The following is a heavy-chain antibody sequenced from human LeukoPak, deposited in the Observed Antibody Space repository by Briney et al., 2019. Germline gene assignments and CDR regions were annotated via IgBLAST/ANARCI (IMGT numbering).Heavy chain of an antibody. Sequence: SETLSLTCAVYSGSFSGYYWSWIRQPPGKGLEWIGDINHSGSTNYNPSLKSRVTISVDTSKNQFSLKLSSVTAADTAVYYCARVPSPGSGYYYGLGFQHWGQGTLVTVSS. CDR1: SGSFSGYY. CDR3: ARVPSPGSGYYYGLGFQH. D-gene: IGHD3-22*01. V-gene: IGHV4-34*01. J-gene: IGHJ1*01. CDR2: INHSGST.